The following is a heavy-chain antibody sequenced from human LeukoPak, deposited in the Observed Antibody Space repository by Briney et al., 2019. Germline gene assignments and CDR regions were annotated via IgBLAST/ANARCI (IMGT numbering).Heavy chain of an antibody. Sequence: PGGSLRLSCAASGFTFSIYAMNWVRQASGKGLEWVSSISANGGETHYADSVKGRFTISRDNSKNTLYLQINNPRVEDTAVYYCAKRYYDFPLDYWGQGTLVTVSS. CDR1: GFTFSIYA. CDR2: ISANGGET. J-gene: IGHJ4*02. CDR3: AKRYYDFPLDY. V-gene: IGHV3-23*01. D-gene: IGHD3-3*01.